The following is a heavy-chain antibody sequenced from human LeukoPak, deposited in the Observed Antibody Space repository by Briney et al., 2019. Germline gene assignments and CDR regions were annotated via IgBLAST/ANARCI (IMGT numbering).Heavy chain of an antibody. J-gene: IGHJ6*03. CDR3: ARDGNGFYLYNYMDV. CDR1: GFTFTDYS. D-gene: IGHD1-14*01. CDR2: ISTVSTYT. V-gene: IGHV3-21*06. Sequence: GGSLRLSCAPSGFTFTDYSMNWVRQAPGKGLEWVASISTVSTYTFYADSVKGRFSISRDNVRNLLYLQMSSLGAEDTAVYYCARDGNGFYLYNYMDVWGKGTTVTVSS.